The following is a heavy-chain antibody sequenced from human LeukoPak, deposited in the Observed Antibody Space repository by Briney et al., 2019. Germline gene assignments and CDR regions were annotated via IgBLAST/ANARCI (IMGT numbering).Heavy chain of an antibody. D-gene: IGHD3-10*01. J-gene: IGHJ4*02. CDR2: ISYDGSNK. V-gene: IGHV3-30*18. CDR3: AKALLGETVILDY. CDR1: GFTFSSYG. Sequence: PGRSLRLSCAASGFTFSSYGMHWVRQAPGKGLEWVAVISYDGSNKYYADSVKGRFTISRDNSKNTLYLQMSSLRAEDTAVYYCAKALLGETVILDYWGQGTLVTVSS.